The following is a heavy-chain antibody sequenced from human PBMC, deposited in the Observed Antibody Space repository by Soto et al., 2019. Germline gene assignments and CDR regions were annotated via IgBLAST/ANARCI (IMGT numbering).Heavy chain of an antibody. Sequence: QVHLVQSGAEVKKPGASVKVSCKGSGYTFTSYGITWVRQAPGQGLEWMGWISANNGNTDYAQRLQGRVTVTRDTSTSTAYMELRSLRSDDTAVYYCARGRYGDYWGQGALVTVSS. CDR1: GYTFTSYG. V-gene: IGHV1-18*01. CDR2: ISANNGNT. CDR3: ARGRYGDY. D-gene: IGHD1-1*01. J-gene: IGHJ4*02.